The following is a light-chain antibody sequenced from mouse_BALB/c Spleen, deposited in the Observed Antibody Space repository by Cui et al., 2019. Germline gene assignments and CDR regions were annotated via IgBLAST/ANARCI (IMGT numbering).Light chain of an antibody. CDR3: HQYHRSPFT. CDR1: SSVSSSY. CDR2: STS. V-gene: IGKV4-74*01. J-gene: IGKJ4*01. Sequence: QIVLTQSPAIMSASLGERVTMTCTASSSVSSSYLHSYQQKPGSSPKLWIYSTSNLASGVPARFSGSGSGTSYSLTISSMEAEDAATYYCHQYHRSPFTFGSGTKLEIK.